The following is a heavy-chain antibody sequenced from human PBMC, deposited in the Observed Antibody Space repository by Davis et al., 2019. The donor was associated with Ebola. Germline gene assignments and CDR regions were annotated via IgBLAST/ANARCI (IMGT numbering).Heavy chain of an antibody. V-gene: IGHV3-9*01. CDR2: ITWNSDKT. CDR3: AKDGALYYFWSGEMDV. CDR1: GFAFDDHA. J-gene: IGHJ6*02. D-gene: IGHD3-3*01. Sequence: SLKISCFTSGFAFDDHAMHWVREVPGKGLEWVSAITWNSDKTAYAESVQGRFTISRDNVKKLVFLEMRSLRIEDTAKYYCAKDGALYYFWSGEMDVWGQGTAVSVSS.